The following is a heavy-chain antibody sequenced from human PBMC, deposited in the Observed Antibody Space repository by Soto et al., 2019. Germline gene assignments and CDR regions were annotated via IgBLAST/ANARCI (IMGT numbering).Heavy chain of an antibody. CDR1: GFTFDDYA. CDR2: ISWNSGSI. J-gene: IGHJ6*02. Sequence: GGSLRLSCAASGFTFDDYAMHWVRQAPGKGLEWVSGISWNSGSIGYADSVKGRFTISRDNAKNSLYLQMNSLRAADTALYYCTKDIVFYDSSGYSGGMDVWGQGTTVTVSS. CDR3: TKDIVFYDSSGYSGGMDV. D-gene: IGHD3-22*01. V-gene: IGHV3-9*01.